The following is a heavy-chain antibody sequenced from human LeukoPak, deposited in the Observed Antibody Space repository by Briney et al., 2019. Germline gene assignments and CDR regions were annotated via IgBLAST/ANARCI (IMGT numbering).Heavy chain of an antibody. Sequence: ASVKVPCKASGYTFTGYYINWVRQAPGQGLEWMGWINPNSGGTNYAQQFQGRVTMTRDTSISTAYMEVNRLRSDDTAVYYCARDGGDWYFDYWGQGTLVTVSS. J-gene: IGHJ4*02. CDR2: INPNSGGT. V-gene: IGHV1-2*02. CDR3: ARDGGDWYFDY. CDR1: GYTFTGYY. D-gene: IGHD3/OR15-3a*01.